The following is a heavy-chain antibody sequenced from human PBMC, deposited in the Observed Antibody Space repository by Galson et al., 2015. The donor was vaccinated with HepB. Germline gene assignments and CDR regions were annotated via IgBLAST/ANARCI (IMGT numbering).Heavy chain of an antibody. J-gene: IGHJ4*02. V-gene: IGHV3-23*01. CDR2: ISGSGGST. CDR1: GFTFDDYA. D-gene: IGHD3-16*01. Sequence: SLRLSCAASGFTFDDYAMHWVRQAPGKGLEWVSAISGSGGSTYYADSVKGRFTISRDNSKNTLYLQMNSLRAEDTAVYYCAKDRPGSYDYIWGSYAPYYFDYWGQGTLVTVSS. CDR3: AKDRPGSYDYIWGSYAPYYFDY.